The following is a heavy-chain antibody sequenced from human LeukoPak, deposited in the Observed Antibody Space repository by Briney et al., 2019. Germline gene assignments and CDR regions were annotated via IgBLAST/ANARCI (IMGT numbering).Heavy chain of an antibody. D-gene: IGHD2-15*01. V-gene: IGHV4-39*07. CDR2: IYYTGST. CDR3: ASVSVVAATPFDY. Sequence: PSETLSLTCTVSGGSITSSSYYWGWIRQPPGKGLEWIGSIYYTGSTYYNPSLKSRVTISVDTSKNQFSLKLSSVTAADTALYYCASVSVVAATPFDYWGQGTLVTVSS. J-gene: IGHJ4*02. CDR1: GGSITSSSYY.